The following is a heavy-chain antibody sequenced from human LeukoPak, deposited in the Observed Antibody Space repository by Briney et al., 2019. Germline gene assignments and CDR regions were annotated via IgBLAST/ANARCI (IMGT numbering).Heavy chain of an antibody. CDR3: TRGLVV. Sequence: GGSLRLSCAASGFTFSEFEMNWVRQAPGKGLEWVSDISSGGTTIFYADSVKGRFTISRDNAKKSLYLQMNSLRDEDTAIYYCTRGLVVWGQGALVTVSS. CDR2: ISSGGTTI. J-gene: IGHJ4*02. CDR1: GFTFSEFE. D-gene: IGHD2-2*01. V-gene: IGHV3-48*03.